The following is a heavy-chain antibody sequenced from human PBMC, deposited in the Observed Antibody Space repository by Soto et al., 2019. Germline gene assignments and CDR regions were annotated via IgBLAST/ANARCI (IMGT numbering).Heavy chain of an antibody. CDR3: AHPRGYGVFDAYDF. Sequence: GGSLGLSCAASGFTFSSYAMHWVRQAPGKGLEWVSAISGSAEITYYADSVKGRFTISRDNSINMLYLQMNSLRTEDTAVYYCAHPRGYGVFDAYDFWGQGAMVTVSS. V-gene: IGHV3-23*01. D-gene: IGHD4-17*01. CDR1: GFTFSSYA. CDR2: ISGSAEIT. J-gene: IGHJ3*01.